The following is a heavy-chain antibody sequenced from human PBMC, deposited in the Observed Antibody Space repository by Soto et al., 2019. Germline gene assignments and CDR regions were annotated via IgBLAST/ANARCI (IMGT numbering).Heavy chain of an antibody. CDR2: LNPRNGQT. CDR3: ARETDTSMVDY. CDR1: GYNFSAYY. J-gene: IGHJ4*02. D-gene: IGHD5-18*01. V-gene: IGHV1-8*01. Sequence: QVQLVQSGAEVKKPGASVKVSCQTSGYNFSAYYFNWVRQAAGQGPEWMGWLNPRNGQTGYVQKFRGRVTMTRDTSIATVYLELSRLTSEDTAIHFCARETDTSMVDYWGQGTLVTVSS.